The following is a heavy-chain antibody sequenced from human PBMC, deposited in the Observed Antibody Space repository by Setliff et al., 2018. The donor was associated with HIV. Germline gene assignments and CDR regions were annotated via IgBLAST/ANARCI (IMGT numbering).Heavy chain of an antibody. CDR1: GFTFSNYG. J-gene: IGHJ3*02. D-gene: IGHD3-16*01. CDR2: IRYDGSDN. Sequence: PGGSLRLSCAASGFTFSNYGMHWVRQAPGKGQEWVIFIRYDGSDNYYIDSVKGRFTISRDNSKNTLYLQMNSLRLEDTALYYCVKGGMTNAAFNIWGPGTMVTVSS. V-gene: IGHV3-30*02. CDR3: VKGGMTNAAFNI.